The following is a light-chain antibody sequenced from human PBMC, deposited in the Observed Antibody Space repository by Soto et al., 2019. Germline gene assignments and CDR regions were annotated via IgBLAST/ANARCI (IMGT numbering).Light chain of an antibody. V-gene: IGKV3-20*01. CDR1: QSISSNY. J-gene: IGKJ3*01. Sequence: IVLTQSPGTLSLSPGERATLSCRASQSISSNYLAWYQQKPGQAPRLLIYGASSRTTCIPARFSGSGSATDFTITISRLEPEDFAVYYCQQYYSTPFTFGPGTKAESK. CDR3: QQYYSTPFT. CDR2: GAS.